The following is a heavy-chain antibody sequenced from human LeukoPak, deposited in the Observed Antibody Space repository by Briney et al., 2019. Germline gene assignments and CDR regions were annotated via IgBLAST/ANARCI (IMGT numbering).Heavy chain of an antibody. Sequence: PGGSLRLSCAASGFTFSSYWMNWARQAPGKGLEWVASINHNGNVNYYVDSVKGRFTISRDNAKNSLYLQMSNLRAEDTAVYYCARDAFGVDKSPFWGQGTLVTVSS. D-gene: IGHD3-3*01. CDR3: ARDAFGVDKSPF. CDR2: INHNGNVN. CDR1: GFTFSSYW. V-gene: IGHV3-7*03. J-gene: IGHJ4*02.